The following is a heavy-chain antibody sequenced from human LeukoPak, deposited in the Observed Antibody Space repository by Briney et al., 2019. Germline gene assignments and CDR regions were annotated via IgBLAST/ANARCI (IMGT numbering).Heavy chain of an antibody. V-gene: IGHV5-51*01. J-gene: IGHJ4*02. CDR2: VYPGDSDT. Sequence: GEPLKISCKVSGYSFTNYWIGWGRQMPGKGLECLGIVYPGDSDTSYSPSFQGQVTISADKSISTAYLQWSSLKASDTAMYYCARGVGTFDYWGQGTLATVSS. CDR1: GYSFTNYW. D-gene: IGHD3-3*01. CDR3: ARGVGTFDY.